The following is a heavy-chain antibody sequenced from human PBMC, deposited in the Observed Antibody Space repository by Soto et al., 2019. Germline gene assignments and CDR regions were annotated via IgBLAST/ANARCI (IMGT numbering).Heavy chain of an antibody. CDR2: ISYDGSNK. J-gene: IGHJ6*02. CDR1: GFTFSSYA. V-gene: IGHV3-30-3*01. Sequence: QVQLVESGGGVVQPGRSLRLSCAASGFTFSSYAMHWVRQAPGKGLEWVAVISYDGSNKYYADSVKGRFTISRDNSKNTLYLQMNSLRAEDTAVYYCAREVLDIVVVPAAPKYYYGMDVWGQGTTVTVSS. D-gene: IGHD2-2*03. CDR3: AREVLDIVVVPAAPKYYYGMDV.